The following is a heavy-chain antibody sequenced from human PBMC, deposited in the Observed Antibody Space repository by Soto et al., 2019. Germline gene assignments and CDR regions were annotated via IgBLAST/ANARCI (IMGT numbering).Heavy chain of an antibody. D-gene: IGHD7-27*01. CDR2: INHSGST. Sequence: SETLSLTCAVYGGSFSGYYWTWIRQPPGTGLEWIGEINHSGSTNYNPSLKSRVTISVDTSKNQFSLKLTSVTAADTAVYYCARRDELGFDYWGQGTLVTVSS. CDR3: ARRDELGFDY. V-gene: IGHV4-34*01. J-gene: IGHJ4*02. CDR1: GGSFSGYY.